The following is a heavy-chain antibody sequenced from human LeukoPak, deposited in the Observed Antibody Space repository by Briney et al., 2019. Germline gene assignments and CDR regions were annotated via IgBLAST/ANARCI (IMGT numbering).Heavy chain of an antibody. D-gene: IGHD6-19*01. CDR2: ISAYNGNT. V-gene: IGHV1-18*01. J-gene: IGHJ4*02. CDR1: GYTFTSYG. Sequence: AASVKVSCKASGYTFTSYGISWVRQAPGQGLEWMGWISAYNGNTNYAQKLQGRVTMTTDTSTSTAYMELRSLRSDDTAVYYCARVRGTRYSSGWCSFDYWGQGTLVTVSS. CDR3: ARVRGTRYSSGWCSFDY.